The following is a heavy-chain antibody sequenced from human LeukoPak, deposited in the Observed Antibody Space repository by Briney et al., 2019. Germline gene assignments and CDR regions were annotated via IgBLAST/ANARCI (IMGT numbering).Heavy chain of an antibody. V-gene: IGHV3-23*01. CDR2: LSYSGGTT. D-gene: IGHD6-19*01. J-gene: IGHJ3*01. Sequence: GGSLRLSCAASGFSFSTFTMTWVRQIPGRRLEWVSTLSYSGGTTYYADSVKGRFFISRDNSKTTLYLQMNTLRADDTAVYYCAKPYSSGWYGPHDAFDLWGQGTMVTVSS. CDR3: AKPYSSGWYGPHDAFDL. CDR1: GFSFSTFT.